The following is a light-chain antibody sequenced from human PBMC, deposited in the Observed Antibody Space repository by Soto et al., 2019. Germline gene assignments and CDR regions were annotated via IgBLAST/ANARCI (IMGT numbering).Light chain of an antibody. CDR2: GAS. CDR1: QSVRSSY. J-gene: IGKJ2*01. CDR3: HQYRSSSLYT. Sequence: EIVLTQSPGTLSLSPGERATLSCRASQSVRSSYLAWYQQKPGQAPRLLIYGASSRATGIPDRFSGSGSGTDFTLTISRLEPEDFAVYYCHQYRSSSLYTFGQGTKLEIK. V-gene: IGKV3-20*01.